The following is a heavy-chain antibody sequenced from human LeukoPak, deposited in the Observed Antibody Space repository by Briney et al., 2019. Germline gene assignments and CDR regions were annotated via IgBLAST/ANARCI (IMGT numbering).Heavy chain of an antibody. Sequence: PSETLSLTCTVSGGSISSYYWSWIRQPPGKGLEWIGYIYYSGSTNYNPSLKSRVTISVDTSKNQFSLKLSSVTAADTAVYYCARESGWLHSYYYYYMDVWGKGTTVTVSS. CDR1: GGSISSYY. J-gene: IGHJ6*03. CDR3: ARESGWLHSYYYYYMDV. D-gene: IGHD5-24*01. CDR2: IYYSGST. V-gene: IGHV4-59*01.